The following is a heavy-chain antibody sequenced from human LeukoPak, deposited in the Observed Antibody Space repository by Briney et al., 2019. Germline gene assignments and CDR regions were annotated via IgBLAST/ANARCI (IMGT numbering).Heavy chain of an antibody. CDR2: IYPADSDT. D-gene: IGHD5-12*01. J-gene: IGHJ4*02. CDR1: GYSFSSYW. V-gene: IGHV5-51*01. Sequence: GESLKISCKGSGYSFSSYWIAWVRQMPGESLEWMGIIYPADSDTRYSPSFQGQVTISVDESITTAYLQWSSLKASDSAMYYCAAQLYSGYDVFDYWGQGALVSVSS. CDR3: AAQLYSGYDVFDY.